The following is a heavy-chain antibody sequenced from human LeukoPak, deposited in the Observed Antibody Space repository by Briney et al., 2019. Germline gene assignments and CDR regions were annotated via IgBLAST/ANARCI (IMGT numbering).Heavy chain of an antibody. J-gene: IGHJ5*02. V-gene: IGHV1-2*02. Sequence: GASVKVSCKASGYIFTDYYVHWVRQAPGQGLEWMGWFNPDNGGTKSVQKFQGRVTMTGDTSMRTAYMELSRLTFDDTAVYYCARDHVLLQLFGEGGFDPWGQGTLVTVSS. CDR2: FNPDNGGT. CDR1: GYIFTDYY. CDR3: ARDHVLLQLFGEGGFDP. D-gene: IGHD3-10*01.